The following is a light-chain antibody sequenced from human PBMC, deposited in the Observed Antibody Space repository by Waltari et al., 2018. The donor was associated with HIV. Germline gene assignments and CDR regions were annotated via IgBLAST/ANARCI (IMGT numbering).Light chain of an antibody. V-gene: IGLV1-51*01. CDR1: IGNFRNNF. J-gene: IGLJ1*01. Sequence: QSVLTQPPSVSAAPGQAVTISCSAAIGNFRNNFVSWYQHSPGTAPRLIIYDNDQRPSGIPDRFSASKSGTSATLAISGLQTGDEAFYYCETWHTAQNSGLFGTGTKVTVL. CDR2: DND. CDR3: ETWHTAQNSGL.